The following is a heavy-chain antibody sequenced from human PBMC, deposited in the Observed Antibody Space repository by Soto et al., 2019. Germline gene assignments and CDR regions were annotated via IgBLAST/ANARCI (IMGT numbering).Heavy chain of an antibody. CDR3: ARLAYGSWKVLDF. CDR1: GYRLTGCD. J-gene: IGHJ4*02. Sequence: VNSPCTTSGYRLTGCDIPCGGQAPGQGLECMGWINSNSADTNDAQKFQGWVTMTRDTSISTAYRGVSRLLSHDPAVYHCARLAYGSWKVLDFSGQGTLVTVSS. D-gene: IGHD3-10*01. V-gene: IGHV1-2*04. CDR2: INSNSADT.